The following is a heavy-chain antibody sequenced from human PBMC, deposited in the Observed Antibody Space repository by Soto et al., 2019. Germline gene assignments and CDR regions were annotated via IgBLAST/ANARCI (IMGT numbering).Heavy chain of an antibody. CDR3: ARAVAGSGYYYYGMDV. CDR2: IDPSDSYT. CDR1: GYSFTSYW. V-gene: IGHV5-10-1*01. J-gene: IGHJ6*02. Sequence: PGESLKISCKGSGYSFTSYWISWVRQMPGKGLEWMGRIDPSDSYTNYSPSFQGHVTISADKSISTAYLQWSSLKASDTAMYYCARAVAGSGYYYYGMDVWGQGTTVTVSS. D-gene: IGHD6-19*01.